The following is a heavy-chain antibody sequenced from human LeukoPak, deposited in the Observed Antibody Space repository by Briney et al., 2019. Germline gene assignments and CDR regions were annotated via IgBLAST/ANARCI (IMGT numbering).Heavy chain of an antibody. D-gene: IGHD6-19*01. CDR3: ARDRSVAGLDY. CDR2: IWYDGSNK. V-gene: IGHV3-33*01. Sequence: GESLRLSCAASGFTFSSHGMHWVRQAPGKGLEWVAVIWYDGSNKYYADSVKGRFTISRDNSKDTLYLQMNSLRAEDTAVYYCARDRSVAGLDYWGQGTLVTVSS. J-gene: IGHJ4*02. CDR1: GFTFSSHG.